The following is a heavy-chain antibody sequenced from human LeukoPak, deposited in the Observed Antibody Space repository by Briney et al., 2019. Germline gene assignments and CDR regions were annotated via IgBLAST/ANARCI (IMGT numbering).Heavy chain of an antibody. CDR2: INPNSGGT. Sequence: ASVKVSCKASGYTFTGYYMHWVRQAPGQGLEWMGWINPNSGGTNYAQKFQGRVTMTRDTSISTAYMELSRLRSDDTAVYYCARGEVTIFGVVLNFDYWGQGTLVTVSS. CDR1: GYTFTGYY. V-gene: IGHV1-2*02. J-gene: IGHJ4*02. CDR3: ARGEVTIFGVVLNFDY. D-gene: IGHD3-3*01.